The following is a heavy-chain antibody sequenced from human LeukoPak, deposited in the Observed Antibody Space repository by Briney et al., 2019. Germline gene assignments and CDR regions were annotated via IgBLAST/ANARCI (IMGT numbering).Heavy chain of an antibody. CDR3: AKTGSTARHHLWGLDV. CDR1: GFTFSSYG. CDR2: IRYDGSNK. V-gene: IGHV3-30*02. J-gene: IGHJ6*04. Sequence: GGSLRLSCAASGFTFSSYGMHWVRKAPGKGLERVAFIRYDGSNKYYADSVKGRFTISRDNSKNTLYLQMNSLRAEDTAVYYCAKTGSTARHHLWGLDVWGKGTTVTVSS. D-gene: IGHD6-6*01.